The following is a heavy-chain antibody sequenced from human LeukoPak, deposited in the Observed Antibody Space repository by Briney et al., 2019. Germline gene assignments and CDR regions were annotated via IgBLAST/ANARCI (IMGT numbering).Heavy chain of an antibody. J-gene: IGHJ6*02. Sequence: PGGSLRLSCAASGFPFSTHWMSWVRQAPGKGLEWVSAISGSGTSTYYADSVKGRFTISRDNSKNTLYLQMNSLRAEDTAVYYCAREHYYGMDVWGQGTTVTVSS. CDR3: AREHYYGMDV. V-gene: IGHV3-23*01. CDR2: ISGSGTST. CDR1: GFPFSTHW.